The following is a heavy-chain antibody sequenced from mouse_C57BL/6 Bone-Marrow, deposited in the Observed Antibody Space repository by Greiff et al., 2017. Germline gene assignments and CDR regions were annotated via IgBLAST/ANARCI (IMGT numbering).Heavy chain of an antibody. V-gene: IGHV1-9*01. J-gene: IGHJ2*01. CDR2: ILPGSGST. CDR3: ARDTMIWYYFDY. CDR1: GYTFTGYW. D-gene: IGHD2-4*01. Sequence: VQLQQSGAELMKPGASVKLSCKATGYTFTGYWIEWVKQRPGHGLEWIGEILPGSGSTNYNEKFKGKATFTADPSSNTAYMQLSSLTTEDSAIDCCARDTMIWYYFDYWGQGTTRTVSS.